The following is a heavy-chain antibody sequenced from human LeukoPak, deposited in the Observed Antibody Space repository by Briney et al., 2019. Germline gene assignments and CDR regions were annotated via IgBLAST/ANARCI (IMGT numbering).Heavy chain of an antibody. V-gene: IGHV1-8*01. CDR1: GYTFTSYD. Sequence: ASVKVSCKASGYTFTSYDINWVRQATGQGLEWMGWMNPNSGNTGYAQKFQGRVTMTRDTSISTAYMELSRLRSDDTAVYYCARDREDIVVVVNYMDVWGKGTTVTVSS. CDR3: ARDREDIVVVVNYMDV. CDR2: MNPNSGNT. D-gene: IGHD2-15*01. J-gene: IGHJ6*03.